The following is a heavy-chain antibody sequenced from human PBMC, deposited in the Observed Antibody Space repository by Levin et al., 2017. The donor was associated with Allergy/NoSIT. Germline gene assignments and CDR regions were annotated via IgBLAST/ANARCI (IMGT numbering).Heavy chain of an antibody. V-gene: IGHV3-7*01. CDR2: IKEDGSEK. CDR1: GFTFNKYW. J-gene: IGHJ4*02. D-gene: IGHD6-13*01. CDR3: AGAYPGIVATGSWDY. Sequence: GGSLRLSCAASGFTFNKYWVTWVRQAPGKGLEWVANIKEDGSEKYYGDSVKGRFTISRDSAKNSLYLQMGSLRAEDTAVYYCAGAYPGIVATGSWDYWGLGTLVTVS.